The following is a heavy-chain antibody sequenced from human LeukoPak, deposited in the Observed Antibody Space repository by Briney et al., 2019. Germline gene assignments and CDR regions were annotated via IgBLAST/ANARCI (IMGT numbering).Heavy chain of an antibody. CDR2: INPNSGGT. D-gene: IGHD6-13*01. V-gene: IGHV1-2*02. CDR1: GYTFTSYD. Sequence: VASVKVSCKASGYTFTSYDINWVRQATGQGLEWMGWINPNSGGTNYAQKFQGRVTMTRDTSISTAYMELSRLRSDDTAVYYCASYSSNWYAEYFQHWGQGTLVTVSS. J-gene: IGHJ1*01. CDR3: ASYSSNWYAEYFQH.